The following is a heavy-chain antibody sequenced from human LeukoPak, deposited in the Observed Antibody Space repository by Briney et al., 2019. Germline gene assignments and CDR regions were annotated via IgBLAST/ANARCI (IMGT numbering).Heavy chain of an antibody. CDR2: ISSSSSYI. J-gene: IGHJ4*02. CDR1: GFTFSSYS. D-gene: IGHD6-13*01. Sequence: GGSLRLSCAASGFTFSSYSMNWVRQAPGKGLEWVSSISSSSSYIYYADSVKGRFTISRDNAKNSLYPQMNSLRAEDTAVYYCARIQSLGSSFSSFDYWGQGTLVTVSS. CDR3: ARIQSLGSSFSSFDY. V-gene: IGHV3-21*01.